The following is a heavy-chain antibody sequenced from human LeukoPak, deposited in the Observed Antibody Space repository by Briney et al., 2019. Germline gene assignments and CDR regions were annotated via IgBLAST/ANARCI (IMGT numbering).Heavy chain of an antibody. V-gene: IGHV1-18*01. J-gene: IGHJ5*02. D-gene: IGHD6-6*01. CDR1: GYTFTTYG. Sequence: ASVKVSCKASGYTFTTYGINWVRQAPGQGLEWMGWISAYNGNTNYAQKFQDRVTMTTDTSTSTAYMELRSLRSDDTAVYYCARDLIAVRPGWFYPWGQGTLVTVSS. CDR3: ARDLIAVRPGWFYP. CDR2: ISAYNGNT.